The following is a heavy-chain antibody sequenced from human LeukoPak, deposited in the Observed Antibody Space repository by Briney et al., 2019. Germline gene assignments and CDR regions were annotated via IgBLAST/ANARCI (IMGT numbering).Heavy chain of an antibody. V-gene: IGHV1-8*03. D-gene: IGHD6-25*01. Sequence: ASVKVSCKASVYSFTNYHINWVRQATGQGLEWMGWMNPNNGDSGYAQKFQGRVTITRDTSISTSYMELRSLRSDDTAVYVCARTTSFTASGYDYWGQGTLVTVSS. J-gene: IGHJ4*02. CDR3: ARTTSFTASGYDY. CDR1: VYSFTNYH. CDR2: MNPNNGDS.